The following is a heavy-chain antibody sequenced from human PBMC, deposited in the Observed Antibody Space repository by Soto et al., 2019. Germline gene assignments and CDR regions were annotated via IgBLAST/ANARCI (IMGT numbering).Heavy chain of an antibody. Sequence: GGSLRLPCTASGLTFRDYEMKWILPAPANGLEWVSFVRSQDLAAAEHYAASVRGRDTISRDNAKIVADLQLDSLKTEDSGVYYCARAARVGGSLPLNYYAVVVLGQGTTVNVSS. V-gene: IGHV3-49*03. J-gene: IGHJ6*02. CDR1: GLTFRDYE. CDR3: ARAARVGGSLPLNYYAVVV. D-gene: IGHD3-16*01. CDR2: VRSQDLAAAE.